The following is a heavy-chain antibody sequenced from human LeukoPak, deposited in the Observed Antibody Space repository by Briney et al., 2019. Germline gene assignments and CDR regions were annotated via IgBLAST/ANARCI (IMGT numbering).Heavy chain of an antibody. Sequence: GGSLRLSCAASGFSFSSYSMNWVRQAPGKGLEWVSSISSSSIYIYYADSLKGRFTISRDNARNSLYLQMNSLRAEDTAVYYCASLLNYYDGNWFDPWGQGTLVTVSS. CDR3: ASLLNYYDGNWFDP. J-gene: IGHJ5*02. D-gene: IGHD3-22*01. CDR2: ISSSSIYI. CDR1: GFSFSSYS. V-gene: IGHV3-21*01.